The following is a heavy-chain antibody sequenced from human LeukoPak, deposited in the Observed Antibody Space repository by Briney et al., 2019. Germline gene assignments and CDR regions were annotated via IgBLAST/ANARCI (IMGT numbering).Heavy chain of an antibody. D-gene: IGHD3-10*01. CDR2: IKSKTDGGTT. V-gene: IGHV3-15*01. Sequence: NPGGSLRLSCAASGFTFSDAWMSWVRQAPGKGLEWVGRIKSKTDGGTTDYAAPVKGRFTISRDDSKNTLYLQMNSLRAEDTAVYYCARAQGFGELLRPGYYYYGMDVWGQGTTVTVSS. CDR1: GFTFSDAW. J-gene: IGHJ6*02. CDR3: ARAQGFGELLRPGYYYYGMDV.